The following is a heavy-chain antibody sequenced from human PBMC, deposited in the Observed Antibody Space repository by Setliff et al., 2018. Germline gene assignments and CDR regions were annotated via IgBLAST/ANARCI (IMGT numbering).Heavy chain of an antibody. CDR3: SRLVRFCTRTACQRLSGGEF. J-gene: IGHJ4*02. CDR2: ISPHTGNT. D-gene: IGHD2-8*01. Sequence: ASVKVSCKTSGYTFDNYGIAWVRQAPGQGLEWMGWISPHTGNTYYTPKLHGRVTLTTDTSARTAYMELRSLSSDDTAVYYCSRLVRFCTRTACQRLSGGEFWGQGTLVTVSS. CDR1: GYTFDNYG. V-gene: IGHV1-18*01.